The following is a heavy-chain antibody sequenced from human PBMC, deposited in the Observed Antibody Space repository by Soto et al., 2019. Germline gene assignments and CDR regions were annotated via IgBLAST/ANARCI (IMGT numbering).Heavy chain of an antibody. V-gene: IGHV3-23*01. CDR2: ISGSGDNT. D-gene: IGHD3-3*01. CDR1: GFTFSSNA. J-gene: IGHJ6*03. CDR3: AKDLGTDDFWSAYYTYYYMDV. Sequence: GGSLRLSCAASGFTFSSNALNWVRQAPGKGLEWFSVISGSGDNTYYADSVKGRFTISRDNSKNTLYLQMNSLRAEDTAVYYCAKDLGTDDFWSAYYTYYYMDVWGKGTTVT.